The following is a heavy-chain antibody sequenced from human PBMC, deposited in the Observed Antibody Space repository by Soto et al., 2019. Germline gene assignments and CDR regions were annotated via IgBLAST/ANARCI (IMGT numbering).Heavy chain of an antibody. J-gene: IGHJ4*02. Sequence: SETLSLTCTVSGGSISSGCYYWSWIRQHPGKGLEWIGYIYYSGSTYYNPSLKSRVTITVDTSKNQFSLKLSSVTAADTAVYYCARRGYSYGFDYWGQGTLVTVSS. CDR1: GGSISSGCYY. CDR2: IYYSGST. CDR3: ARRGYSYGFDY. V-gene: IGHV4-31*03. D-gene: IGHD5-18*01.